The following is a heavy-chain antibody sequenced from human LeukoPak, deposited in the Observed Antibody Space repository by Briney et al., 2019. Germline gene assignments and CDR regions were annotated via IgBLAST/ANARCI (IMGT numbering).Heavy chain of an antibody. J-gene: IGHJ3*02. CDR1: GFTVSSNY. CDR2: IYSGGST. Sequence: PGGSLRLSCAASGFTVSSNYMSWVRQAPGKGLEWVSVIYSGGSTYYADSVKGRFTISRDNAKSSLYLQMNSLRAEDTAVYYCARAKRNAFDIWGQGTMVTVSS. CDR3: ARAKRNAFDI. V-gene: IGHV3-66*01.